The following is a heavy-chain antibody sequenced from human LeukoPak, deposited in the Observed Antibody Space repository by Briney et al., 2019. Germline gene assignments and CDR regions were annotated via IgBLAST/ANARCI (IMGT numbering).Heavy chain of an antibody. CDR3: AKIGYCSGGSCRENWFDP. V-gene: IGHV3-23*01. CDR1: GFPFSSYT. CDR2: IDGAGVNT. Sequence: GGSLRLSCAGSGFPFSSYTMTWLRQVSGKGLDWVSAIDGAGVNTWYPDSVKGRFTIFRDNSKNTLYLQMNSLRAEDTAVYYCAKIGYCSGGSCRENWFDPWGQGTLVTVSS. J-gene: IGHJ5*02. D-gene: IGHD2-15*01.